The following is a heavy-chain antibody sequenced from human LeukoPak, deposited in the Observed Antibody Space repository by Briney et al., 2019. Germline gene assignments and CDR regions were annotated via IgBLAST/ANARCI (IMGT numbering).Heavy chain of an antibody. CDR2: IKQDGSEK. CDR1: GFTFSSYG. CDR3: ARIAVAGACFDY. V-gene: IGHV3-7*01. D-gene: IGHD6-19*01. Sequence: PGGSLRLSCAASGFTFSSYGMSWVRQAPGKGLEWVANIKQDGSEKYYVDSVKGRFTISRDNAKNSLYLQMNSLRAEDTAVYYCARIAVAGACFDYWGQGTLVTVSS. J-gene: IGHJ4*02.